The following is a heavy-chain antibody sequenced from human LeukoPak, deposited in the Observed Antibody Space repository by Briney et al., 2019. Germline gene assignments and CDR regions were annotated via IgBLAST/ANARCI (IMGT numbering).Heavy chain of an antibody. CDR1: GDSVSSNNAA. V-gene: IGHV6-1*01. CDR2: IYYRSTWYN. CDR3: ATMKCANGFDI. D-gene: IGHD5-24*01. J-gene: IGHJ3*02. Sequence: SQTLTLTCAISGDSVSSNNAAWNWIRQSPSRGLEYLGRIYYRSTWYNDYGASVKGRITVNPDTSKNQFSLQLDSVTPEDTALYYCATMKCANGFDIWGQRADGTVSS.